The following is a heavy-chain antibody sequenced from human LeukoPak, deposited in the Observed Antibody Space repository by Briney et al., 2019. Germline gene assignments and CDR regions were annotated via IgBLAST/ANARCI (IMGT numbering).Heavy chain of an antibody. V-gene: IGHV3-33*01. J-gene: IGHJ4*02. CDR2: IWYDGSNK. D-gene: IGHD6-13*01. Sequence: PGGSLRLSCAASGFTFRSYGMHWVRQAPGKGLEWVAVIWYDGSNKYYADSVKGRFTISRDNSKNTLSLQMNSLRAEDTAVYYCARAAAGDIDYWGQGTLVTVSS. CDR1: GFTFRSYG. CDR3: ARAAAGDIDY.